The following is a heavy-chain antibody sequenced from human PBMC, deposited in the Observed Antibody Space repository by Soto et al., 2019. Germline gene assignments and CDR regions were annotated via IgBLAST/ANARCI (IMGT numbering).Heavy chain of an antibody. V-gene: IGHV3-23*01. D-gene: IGHD2-2*01. CDR3: AKARGSSTPAPGSY. Sequence: GGSLRLSCAASGFTFSSYAMSWVRQAPGKGLEWVSAISGSGGSTYYADSVKGRFTISRDNSKNTLYLQMNGLRAEDTAVYYCAKARGSSTPAPGSYWGQGTLVTVSS. CDR2: ISGSGGST. CDR1: GFTFSSYA. J-gene: IGHJ4*02.